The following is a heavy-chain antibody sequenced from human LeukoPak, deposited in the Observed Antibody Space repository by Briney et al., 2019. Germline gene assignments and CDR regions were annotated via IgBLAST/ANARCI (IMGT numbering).Heavy chain of an antibody. CDR3: TRALGYCSGGSCYYYYGMDV. Sequence: GGSLRLSCTASGFTFGDYAMSWVRQAPGKGLEWVGFIRSKAYGGTTEYAASVKGRFTISRDDSKSIAYLQMNSLKTEDTAVYYRTRALGYCSGGSCYYYYGMDVWGKGTTVTVSS. J-gene: IGHJ6*04. CDR2: IRSKAYGGTT. CDR1: GFTFGDYA. D-gene: IGHD2-15*01. V-gene: IGHV3-49*04.